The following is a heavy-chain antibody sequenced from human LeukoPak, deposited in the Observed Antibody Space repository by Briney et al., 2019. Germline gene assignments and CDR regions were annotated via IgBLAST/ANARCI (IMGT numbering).Heavy chain of an antibody. J-gene: IGHJ6*03. Sequence: ASVKVSCKASGYTFTSYDINWVRQATGQGLEWMGWMNPSSGNTGYAQKFQGRVTMTRNTSISTAYMELSSLRSEDTAVYYCARGQGWSSGTRGYYYYMDVWGKGTTVTVSS. CDR1: GYTFTSYD. D-gene: IGHD3-22*01. CDR2: MNPSSGNT. CDR3: ARGQGWSSGTRGYYYYMDV. V-gene: IGHV1-8*01.